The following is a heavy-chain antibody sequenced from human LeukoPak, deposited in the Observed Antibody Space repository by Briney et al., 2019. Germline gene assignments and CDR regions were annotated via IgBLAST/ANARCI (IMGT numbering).Heavy chain of an antibody. Sequence: PSEALSLTCAVYGGSFSGYYWNWIRQPPGKGLEWIGEINHSGSTNYIPSLKSRVTISVDTSKNQFSLKLSSVTAADTAVYYCAREYSYYYYYYMDVWGKGTAVTVSS. V-gene: IGHV4-34*01. D-gene: IGHD6-6*01. J-gene: IGHJ6*03. CDR3: AREYSYYYYYYMDV. CDR2: INHSGST. CDR1: GGSFSGYY.